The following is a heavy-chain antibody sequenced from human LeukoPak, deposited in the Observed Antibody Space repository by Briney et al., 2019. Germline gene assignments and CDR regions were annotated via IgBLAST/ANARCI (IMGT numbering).Heavy chain of an antibody. CDR2: ISSSSTTI. Sequence: GGSLRLSCAASGFSVSSRYMSWVRQAPGKGLEWVSYISSSSTTIYYADSVKGRFTISRDNAKNSLYLQMNSLRAEDTALYYCARDFGTGSGTSAFDIWGQGTKVTVSS. D-gene: IGHD3-10*01. CDR1: GFSVSSRY. J-gene: IGHJ3*02. V-gene: IGHV3-48*04. CDR3: ARDFGTGSGTSAFDI.